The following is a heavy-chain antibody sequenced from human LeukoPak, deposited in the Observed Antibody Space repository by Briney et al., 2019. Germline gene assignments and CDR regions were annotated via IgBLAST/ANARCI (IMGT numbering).Heavy chain of an antibody. CDR1: GYTFTDYY. J-gene: IGHJ3*02. D-gene: IGHD3-10*01. CDR3: ARDQGGMVRGTRINDAFDI. Sequence: ASVKVSCKSSGYTFTDYYIHWVRQAPGQGLEWMGWINPNSGGTNYAQRFQGRVTMTTDTSISTAYMELSSLRSDDTAIYYCARDQGGMVRGTRINDAFDIWGQGTMVTVSS. CDR2: INPNSGGT. V-gene: IGHV1-2*02.